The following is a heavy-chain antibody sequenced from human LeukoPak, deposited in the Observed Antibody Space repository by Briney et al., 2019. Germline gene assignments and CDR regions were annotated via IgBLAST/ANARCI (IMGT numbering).Heavy chain of an antibody. CDR1: GYTFTSYD. V-gene: IGHV1-2*02. Sequence: ASVKVSCKASGYTFTSYDINWVRQAPGQGLEWMGWINPNSGGTNYAQKFQGRVTMTRDTSISTAYMELSRLRSDDTAVYYCARGGIASDDAFDIWGQGTMVTVSS. J-gene: IGHJ3*02. CDR2: INPNSGGT. CDR3: ARGGIASDDAFDI. D-gene: IGHD6-13*01.